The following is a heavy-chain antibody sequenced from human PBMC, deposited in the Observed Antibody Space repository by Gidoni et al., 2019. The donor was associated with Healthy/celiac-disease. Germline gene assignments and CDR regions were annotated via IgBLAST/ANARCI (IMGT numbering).Heavy chain of an antibody. Sequence: QVTLKESGPVLVKPTETLTLTCTVSGFSLSNARMGVSWIRQPPGKALEWLAHIFSNDEKSYSTSLKSRLTISKDTSKSQVVLTMTNMDPVDTATYYCARINYDSSGYYLGDDYWGQGTLVTVSS. CDR3: ARINYDSSGYYLGDDY. CDR2: IFSNDEK. J-gene: IGHJ4*02. CDR1: GFSLSNARMG. V-gene: IGHV2-26*01. D-gene: IGHD3-22*01.